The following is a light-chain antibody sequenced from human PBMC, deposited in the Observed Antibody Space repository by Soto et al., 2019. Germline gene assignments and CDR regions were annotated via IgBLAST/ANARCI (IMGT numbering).Light chain of an antibody. J-gene: IGLJ2*01. CDR2: EVS. CDR3: TSYAGSNIPVV. V-gene: IGLV2-8*01. Sequence: QSVLTQPPSASGSPGQSVTISCTGTSSDVGGYNFVSWYQQHPGKAPKLMIYEVSERPSGVPDRFSGSKSGNTASLTVSGLQADDEDDYYCTSYAGSNIPVVFGGGTKLTVL. CDR1: SSDVGGYNF.